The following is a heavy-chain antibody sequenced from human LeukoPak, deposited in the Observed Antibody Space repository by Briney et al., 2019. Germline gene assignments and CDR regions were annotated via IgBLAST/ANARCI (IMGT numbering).Heavy chain of an antibody. D-gene: IGHD6-19*01. J-gene: IGHJ6*02. CDR3: AREVAGAGSFYSYYAMDV. CDR2: ISSSGNAI. Sequence: GGSLRLSCAASGFTFSDYYMSWIRQAPGEGLEWVSHISSSGNAIHYADSVKGRFTISRDNAKNSLYLQMNSLRAEDTAVYYCAREVAGAGSFYSYYAMDVWGQGTTVTVSS. CDR1: GFTFSDYY. V-gene: IGHV3-11*04.